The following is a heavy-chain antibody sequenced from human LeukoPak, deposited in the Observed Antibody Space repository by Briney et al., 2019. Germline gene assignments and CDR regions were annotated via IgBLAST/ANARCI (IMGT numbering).Heavy chain of an antibody. J-gene: IGHJ4*02. CDR3: ARRGRDGYTFDY. CDR2: IYSSGNT. V-gene: IGHV4-4*09. Sequence: SETLSLTCTVSGGSISSYYWSWIRQPPGKGLEWIGYIYSSGNTNYNSSLNSRVTISVDTSKNQFSLKLSSVTAADTAVYYCARRGRDGYTFDYWGQGTLVTVSS. D-gene: IGHD5-24*01. CDR1: GGSISSYY.